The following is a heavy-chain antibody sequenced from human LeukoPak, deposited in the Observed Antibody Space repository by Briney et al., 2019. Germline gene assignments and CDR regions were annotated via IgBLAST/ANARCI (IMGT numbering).Heavy chain of an antibody. V-gene: IGHV4-59*08. J-gene: IGHJ3*02. CDR2: IYYSGST. CDR3: ARLGGGGTAARGRAFDI. Sequence: SETLSLTCTVSGGSISSYYWSWIRQPPGKGLEWMGYIYYSGSTNYNPSLKSRVTISVDTSKNQFSLKLSSVTAADTAVYYCARLGGGGTAARGRAFDIWGQGTMVTVSS. CDR1: GGSISSYY. D-gene: IGHD6-13*01.